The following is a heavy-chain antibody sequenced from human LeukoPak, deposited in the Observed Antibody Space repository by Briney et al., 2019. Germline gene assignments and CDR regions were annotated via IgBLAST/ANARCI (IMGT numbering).Heavy chain of an antibody. CDR1: GFTFSSYA. CDR3: ARDLGDAFDI. V-gene: IGHV3-30-3*01. J-gene: IGHJ3*02. Sequence: GGSLRLSCAASGFTFSSYAMHWVRQAPGKGLEWVAVISNDGSNKYYADSVKGRFTISRDNSKNSLYLQMNSLRAEDTAVYYCARDLGDAFDIWGQGTMVTVSS. CDR2: ISNDGSNK.